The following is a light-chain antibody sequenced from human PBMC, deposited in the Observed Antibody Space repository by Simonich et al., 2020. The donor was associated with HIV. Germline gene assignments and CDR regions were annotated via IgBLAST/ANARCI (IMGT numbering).Light chain of an antibody. CDR2: RNN. CDR3: AAWDDSLNGLV. V-gene: IGLV1-44*01. J-gene: IGLJ2*01. CDR1: SSNIGSNT. Sequence: QSVLTQPPSASGTPGQRVTISCSGSSSNIGSNTVNLYYQLPGTAPKLLIYRNNQRPSGVPDRFSGSKSGTSASLAISGLQSEDEADYYCAAWDDSLNGLVFGGGTKLTVL.